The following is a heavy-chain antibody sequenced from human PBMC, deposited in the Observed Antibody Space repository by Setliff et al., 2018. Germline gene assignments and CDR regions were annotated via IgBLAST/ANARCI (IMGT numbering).Heavy chain of an antibody. D-gene: IGHD3-3*01. CDR1: GGSLSIGNYH. J-gene: IGHJ5*02. V-gene: IGHV4-61*02. CDR3: ARDVFDFRTGQGGP. Sequence: SETLSLTCTVSGGSLSIGNYHWMWIRQPAGKGLEWIGRINTSGGTDYNPFLKSRVTISPDTSKNQFSLKLSSVTAADTAVYYCARDVFDFRTGQGGPWGQGTRVTVSS. CDR2: INTSGGT.